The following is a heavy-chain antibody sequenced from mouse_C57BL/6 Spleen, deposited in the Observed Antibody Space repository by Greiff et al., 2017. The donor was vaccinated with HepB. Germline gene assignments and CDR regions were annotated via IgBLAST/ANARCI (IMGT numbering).Heavy chain of an antibody. V-gene: IGHV1-50*01. D-gene: IGHD1-1*01. Sequence: QVQLQQPGAELVKPGASVKLSCKASGYTFTSYWMQWVKQRPGQGLEWIGEIDPSDSYTNYNQKFKGKATLTVDTSSSTAYMQLSSLTSEDSAVYYCARGRGSSGYWGQGTTLTVSS. CDR3: ARGRGSSGY. CDR1: GYTFTSYW. J-gene: IGHJ2*01. CDR2: IDPSDSYT.